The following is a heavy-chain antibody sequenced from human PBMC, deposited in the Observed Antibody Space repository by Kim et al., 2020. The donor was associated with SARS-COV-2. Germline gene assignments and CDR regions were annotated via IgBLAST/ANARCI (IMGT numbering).Heavy chain of an antibody. CDR3: AKDLMYYYDSSGYYWNAFDI. CDR2: ISGSGGST. J-gene: IGHJ3*02. Sequence: GGSLRLSCAASGFTFSSYAMSWVRQAPGKGLEWVSAISGSGGSTYYADSVKGRFTISRDNSKNTLYLQMNSLRAEDTAVYYCAKDLMYYYDSSGYYWNAFDIWGQGTMVTVSS. D-gene: IGHD3-22*01. CDR1: GFTFSSYA. V-gene: IGHV3-23*01.